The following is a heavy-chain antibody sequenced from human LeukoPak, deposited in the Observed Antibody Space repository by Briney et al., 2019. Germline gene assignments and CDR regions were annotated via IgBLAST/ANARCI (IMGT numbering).Heavy chain of an antibody. J-gene: IGHJ4*02. V-gene: IGHV3-7*01. CDR3: ARDFGPNSIDY. CDR2: LNRDGSEA. Sequence: GSLRLSCAASGFTFSSYEMNWVRQAPGKGLEWVANLNRDGSEAYYLDSVKGRFTISRDNAKNSVYLQMNSLRADDTAVYYCARDFGPNSIDYWGQGTLVTVSS. D-gene: IGHD4/OR15-4a*01. CDR1: GFTFSSYE.